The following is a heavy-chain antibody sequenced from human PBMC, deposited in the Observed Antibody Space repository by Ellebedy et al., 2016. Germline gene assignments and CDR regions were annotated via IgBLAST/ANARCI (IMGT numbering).Heavy chain of an antibody. Sequence: GESLKISCAASGFTISTNYMTWVRRAPGKGLEWVSGIYDGGYTDFADSVKGRFAISRDSSENKLFLQMSNLRVEDTAVYYCASTFWYGPSYYWGQGTLVTVSS. CDR1: GFTISTNY. CDR2: IYDGGYT. V-gene: IGHV3-53*01. CDR3: ASTFWYGPSYY. J-gene: IGHJ4*02. D-gene: IGHD3-3*01.